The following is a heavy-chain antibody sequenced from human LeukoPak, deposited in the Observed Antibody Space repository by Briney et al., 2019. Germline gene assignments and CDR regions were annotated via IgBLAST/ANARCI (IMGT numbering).Heavy chain of an antibody. J-gene: IGHJ4*02. CDR3: ARSTYYYGSGSYAPQYYFDY. Sequence: VASVKVSCKASGYTFTSYYMHWVRQAPGQGLEWMGWISAYNGNTNYAQKLQGRVTMTTDTSTSTAYMELRSLRSDDTAVYYCARSTYYYGSGSYAPQYYFDYWGQGTLVTVSS. CDR2: ISAYNGNT. CDR1: GYTFTSYY. D-gene: IGHD3-10*01. V-gene: IGHV1-18*04.